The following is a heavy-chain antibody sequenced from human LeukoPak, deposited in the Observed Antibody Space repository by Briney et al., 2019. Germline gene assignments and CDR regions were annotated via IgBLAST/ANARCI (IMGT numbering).Heavy chain of an antibody. CDR3: AREDAYYRGGNCRTIDY. D-gene: IGHD2-15*01. V-gene: IGHV4-34*01. J-gene: IGHJ4*02. CDR2: INQRGCT. Sequence: AEPLSLTCAVYGGSFSGCYGSGIRQPRGKALEWLGEINQRGCTNYNPTLESRVTVSVDPSKNQFSLQLTSVTAADTAVYYCAREDAYYRGGNCRTIDYWGQGTLVTVSS. CDR1: GGSFSGCY.